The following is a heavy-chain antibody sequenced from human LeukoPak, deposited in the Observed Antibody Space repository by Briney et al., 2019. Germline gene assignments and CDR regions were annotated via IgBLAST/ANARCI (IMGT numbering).Heavy chain of an antibody. CDR1: GFTFSSYA. Sequence: GGSLRLSCAASGFTFSSYAMSWVRQAPGKGLAWASAISGSGGSTYYADSVKGRFTISRDNSKNTLYLQMNSLRAEDTAVYYCAKVFFLPDYYYYYYMDVWGKGTTVTVSS. D-gene: IGHD2/OR15-2a*01. CDR3: AKVFFLPDYYYYYYMDV. V-gene: IGHV3-23*01. J-gene: IGHJ6*03. CDR2: ISGSGGST.